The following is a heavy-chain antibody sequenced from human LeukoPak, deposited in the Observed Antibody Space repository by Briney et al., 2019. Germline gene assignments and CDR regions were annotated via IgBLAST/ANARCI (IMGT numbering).Heavy chain of an antibody. CDR3: AREGVSGSQNWFDP. CDR2: ISHSSSTI. D-gene: IGHD1-26*01. J-gene: IGHJ5*02. V-gene: IGHV3-48*01. Sequence: PGGSLRLSCAASGFTFSSYSMNWVRQAPGKGLEWVSYISHSSSTIYYADSVKGRFTISRDNAKNSLYLQMNSLRAEDTAVYYCAREGVSGSQNWFDPWDQGTLVTVSS. CDR1: GFTFSSYS.